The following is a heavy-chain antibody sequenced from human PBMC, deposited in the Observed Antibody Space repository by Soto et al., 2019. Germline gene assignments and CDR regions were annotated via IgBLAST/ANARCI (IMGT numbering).Heavy chain of an antibody. CDR3: ARVGRLYYDFWSGYPGPFDY. D-gene: IGHD3-3*01. J-gene: IGHJ4*02. CDR1: GGSISGGGYY. V-gene: IGHV4-31*03. Sequence: SETLSLTCTVSGGSISGGGYYWSWIRQHPGKGLEWIGYIYYSGSTYYNPSLKSRVTISVDTSKNQFSLKLSSVTAADTAVYYCARVGRLYYDFWSGYPGPFDYWGQGTLVTVSS. CDR2: IYYSGST.